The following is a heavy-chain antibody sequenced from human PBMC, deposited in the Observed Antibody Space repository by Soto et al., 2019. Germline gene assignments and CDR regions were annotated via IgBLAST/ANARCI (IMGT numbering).Heavy chain of an antibody. J-gene: IGHJ5*02. CDR3: ARGVAVAGPRAWFDP. CDR2: TYYRSKWYN. CDR1: GDSVSSNSSA. D-gene: IGHD6-19*01. V-gene: IGHV6-1*01. Sequence: SQTLSLPCAISGDSVSSNSSACNFIRQSPSRGLEWLGRTYYRSKWYNDYAVSVKSRITINPDTSKNQFSLQLNSVTPEDTAVYYCARGVAVAGPRAWFDPWGQGTLVTVSS.